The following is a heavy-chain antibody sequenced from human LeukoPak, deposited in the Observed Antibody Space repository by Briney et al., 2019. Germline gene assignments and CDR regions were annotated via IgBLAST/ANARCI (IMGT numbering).Heavy chain of an antibody. V-gene: IGHV3-21*01. CDR1: GFTFSSYS. Sequence: GGSLRLSCAASGFTFSSYSMNWVRQAPGKGLEWVSSISSSSSYIYYADSVKGRFTISRDNSKNTLYLQMNSLRAEDTAVYYCARDRSSSWYEYNWFDPWGQGTLVTVSS. CDR3: ARDRSSSWYEYNWFDP. CDR2: ISSSSSYI. J-gene: IGHJ5*02. D-gene: IGHD6-13*01.